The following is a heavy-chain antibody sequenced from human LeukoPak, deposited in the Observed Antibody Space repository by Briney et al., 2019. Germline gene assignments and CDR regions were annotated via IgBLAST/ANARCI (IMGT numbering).Heavy chain of an antibody. CDR1: GFTLSSYS. D-gene: IGHD3-10*01. CDR3: ARDFYGSESY. Sequence: PGGSLRLSCAASGFTLSSYSMNWVRQAPGKGLEWLSYISSSSSIYYADSVKGRFTISRDNAKNSLYLQMNSLRDEDTAVYYCARDFYGSESYWGQGTLVTVSS. V-gene: IGHV3-48*02. J-gene: IGHJ4*02. CDR2: ISSSSSI.